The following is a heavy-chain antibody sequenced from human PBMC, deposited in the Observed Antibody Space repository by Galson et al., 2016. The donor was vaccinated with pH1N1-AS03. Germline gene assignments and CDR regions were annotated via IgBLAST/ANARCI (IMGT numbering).Heavy chain of an antibody. J-gene: IGHJ4*02. Sequence: ETLSLTCTVSSGSIGSYSWNWIRQPPGKGLEWIGSIYSIGGTNYNPSLESRITISVETSKNQFSLKLRSVTAADTAVYYCARATAVGPPYFDYWGQGTVATVSS. CDR1: SGSIGSYS. CDR3: ARATAVGPPYFDY. CDR2: IYSIGGT. V-gene: IGHV4-59*01. D-gene: IGHD6-13*01.